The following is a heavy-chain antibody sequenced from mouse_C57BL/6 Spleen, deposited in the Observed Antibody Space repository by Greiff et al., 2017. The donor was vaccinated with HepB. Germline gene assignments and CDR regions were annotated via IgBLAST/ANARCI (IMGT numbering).Heavy chain of an antibody. V-gene: IGHV2-9-1*01. CDR2: IWTGGGT. J-gene: IGHJ2*01. CDR3: ARMDYGSSLYFDY. CDR1: GFSLTSYA. D-gene: IGHD1-1*01. Sequence: QVQLQQSGPGLVAPSQSLSITCTVSGFSLTSYAISWVRQPPGKGLEWLGVIWTGGGTNYNLALKSRLSISKDNSKSQVFLKMNSLQTDDTARYYCARMDYGSSLYFDYWGQGTTLTVSS.